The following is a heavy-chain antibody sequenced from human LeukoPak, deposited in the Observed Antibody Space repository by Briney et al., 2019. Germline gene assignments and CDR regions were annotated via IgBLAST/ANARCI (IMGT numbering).Heavy chain of an antibody. V-gene: IGHV3-33*01. CDR2: IWYDGSNK. CDR3: ARDTGATYCGGDCYSDAFDI. Sequence: TGGSLRLSCAASGFTFSSYGMHWVRQAPGKGLEWVAVIWYDGSNKYYADSVKGRFTISRDNSKNTLYLQMNSLRAEDTAVYYCARDTGATYCGGDCYSDAFDIWGQGTMVTVSS. CDR1: GFTFSSYG. J-gene: IGHJ3*02. D-gene: IGHD2-21*02.